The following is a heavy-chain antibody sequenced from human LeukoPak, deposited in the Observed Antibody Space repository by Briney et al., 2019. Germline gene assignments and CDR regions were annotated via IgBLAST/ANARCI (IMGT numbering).Heavy chain of an antibody. Sequence: PSETLSLTYTVSGGSISSSSYYWGWIRQPPGKGLEWIGSIYYSGSTYYNPSLKSRATISVDTSKNQFSLKLSSVTAADTAVYYCARAIAAAGRGFDYWGQGTLVTVSS. D-gene: IGHD6-13*01. CDR2: IYYSGST. CDR3: ARAIAAAGRGFDY. J-gene: IGHJ4*02. V-gene: IGHV4-39*01. CDR1: GGSISSSSYY.